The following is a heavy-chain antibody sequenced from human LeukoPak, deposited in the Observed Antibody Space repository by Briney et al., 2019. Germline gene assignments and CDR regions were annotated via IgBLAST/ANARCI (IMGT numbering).Heavy chain of an antibody. CDR2: IYSAGST. CDR3: ARSFGVYSGYDGEVPWYFDV. CDR1: GFTFNSYG. Sequence: PGGSLRLSCAASGFTFNSYGMSWVRQAPGKGLEWVSIIYSAGSTYYSDSVKGRFTISRDKSKNTLHLQMNSLRVEDTAVYYCARSFGVYSGYDGEVPWYFDVWGRGTLVTVSS. V-gene: IGHV3-53*01. J-gene: IGHJ2*01. D-gene: IGHD5-12*01.